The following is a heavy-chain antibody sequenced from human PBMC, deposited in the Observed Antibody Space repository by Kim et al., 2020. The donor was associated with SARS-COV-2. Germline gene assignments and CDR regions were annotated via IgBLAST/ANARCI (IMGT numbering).Heavy chain of an antibody. CDR1: GGTFSSYA. CDR3: ARGYCSSTSCYHAFDI. CDR2: IIPIFGTA. V-gene: IGHV1-69*13. J-gene: IGHJ3*02. D-gene: IGHD2-2*01. Sequence: SVKVSCKASGGTFSSYAISWVRQAPGQGLEWMGGIIPIFGTANYAQKFQGRVTITADESTSTAYMELSSLRSEDTAVYYCARGYCSSTSCYHAFDIWGQGTMVTVSS.